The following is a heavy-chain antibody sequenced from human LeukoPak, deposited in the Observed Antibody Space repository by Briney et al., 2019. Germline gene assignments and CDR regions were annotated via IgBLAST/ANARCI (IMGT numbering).Heavy chain of an antibody. CDR3: ARGTCTKGACYPVGNFDY. Sequence: GASVKVSCKVSGYTFTDYYLHWVRQAPGQGLEWMGWINPNSGATGYAQNLQGRVTVTRDTSITTAYMELTSLRSDDTAVYYCARGTCTKGACYPVGNFDYWGQGILLTVSS. J-gene: IGHJ4*02. CDR1: GYTFTDYY. D-gene: IGHD2-8*01. CDR2: INPNSGAT. V-gene: IGHV1-2*02.